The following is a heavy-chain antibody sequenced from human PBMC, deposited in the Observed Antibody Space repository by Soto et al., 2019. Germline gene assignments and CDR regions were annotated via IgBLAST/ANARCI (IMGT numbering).Heavy chain of an antibody. J-gene: IGHJ3*02. CDR2: IYSGGST. CDR1: GFTVSSNY. Sequence: GGSLRLSCAASGFTVSSNYMSWVCQAPGKGLEWVSVIYSGGSTYYADSVKGRFTISRDNSKNTLYLQMNSLRAEDTAVYYCARFNYDSSEDAFDIWGQGTMVTVSS. CDR3: ARFNYDSSEDAFDI. V-gene: IGHV3-53*01. D-gene: IGHD3-22*01.